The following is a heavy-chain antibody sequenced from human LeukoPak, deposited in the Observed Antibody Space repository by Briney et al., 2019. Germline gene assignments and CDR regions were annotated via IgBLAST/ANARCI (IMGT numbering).Heavy chain of an antibody. CDR2: IIPIFGTA. CDR3: ARVREDIVATISVHYYYYYMDV. CDR1: GYTFTSYD. J-gene: IGHJ6*03. Sequence: GASAKVSCKASGYTFTSYDINWVRQAPGQGLEWMGGIIPIFGTANYAQKFQGRVTITADESTSTAYMELSSLRSEDTAVYYCARVREDIVATISVHYYYYYMDVWGKGTTVTISS. V-gene: IGHV1-69*13. D-gene: IGHD5-12*01.